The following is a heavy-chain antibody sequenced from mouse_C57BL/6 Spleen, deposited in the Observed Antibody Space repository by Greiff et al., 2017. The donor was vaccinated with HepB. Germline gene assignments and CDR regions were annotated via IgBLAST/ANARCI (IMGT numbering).Heavy chain of an antibody. Sequence: VQLQQPGAELVMPGASVKLSCKASGYTFTSYWMHWVKQRPGQGLEWIGEIDPSDSYTNYNQKFKGKSTLTVDKSSSTAYMQLSSLTSEDSAVYYCAVRQLRLRPFYYAMDYWGQGTSVTVSS. CDR2: IDPSDSYT. J-gene: IGHJ4*01. CDR1: GYTFTSYW. D-gene: IGHD3-2*02. V-gene: IGHV1-69*01. CDR3: AVRQLRLRPFYYAMDY.